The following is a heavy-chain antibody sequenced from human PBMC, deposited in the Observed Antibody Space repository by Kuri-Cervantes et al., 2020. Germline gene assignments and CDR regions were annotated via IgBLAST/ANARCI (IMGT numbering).Heavy chain of an antibody. CDR3: ARDRVVGGTD. D-gene: IGHD1-26*01. Sequence: ETLSLTCAASGFTVSSNYMSWVRQAPGKGLEGVSVIYSGGSTYYADSVKGRFTISRDNSENTLYLQMNSLRAEDTAMYYCARDRVVGGTDWGQGTLVTVSS. J-gene: IGHJ4*02. CDR1: GFTVSSNY. V-gene: IGHV3-53*01. CDR2: IYSGGST.